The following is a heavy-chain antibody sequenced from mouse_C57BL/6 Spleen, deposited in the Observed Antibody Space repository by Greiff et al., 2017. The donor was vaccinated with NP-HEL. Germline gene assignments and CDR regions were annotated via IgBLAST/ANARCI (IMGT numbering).Heavy chain of an antibody. Sequence: QVQLLQSGAELARPGASVKLSCKASGYTFTSYGISWVKQRTGQGLEWIGEIYPRSGNTYYNEKFKGKATLTADKSSSTAYMELRSLTSEDSAVYFCARNRITTVVDPFAYWGQGTLVTVSA. CDR1: GYTFTSYG. CDR2: IYPRSGNT. V-gene: IGHV1-81*01. J-gene: IGHJ3*01. CDR3: ARNRITTVVDPFAY. D-gene: IGHD1-1*01.